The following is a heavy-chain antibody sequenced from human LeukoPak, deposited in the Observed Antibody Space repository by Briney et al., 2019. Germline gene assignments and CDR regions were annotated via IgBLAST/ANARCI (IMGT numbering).Heavy chain of an antibody. D-gene: IGHD3-22*01. CDR1: GGSFSGYY. V-gene: IGHV4-34*01. CDR2: INHSGST. CDR3: ARGLRITMIVVGKDRRWFDP. Sequence: SETLSLTCAVYGGSFSGYYWSWIRQPPGKGLEWIGEINHSGSTNYNPSLKSRVTISVDMSKNQFSLKLSSVTAADTAVYYCARGLRITMIVVGKDRRWFDPWGQGTLVTVSS. J-gene: IGHJ5*02.